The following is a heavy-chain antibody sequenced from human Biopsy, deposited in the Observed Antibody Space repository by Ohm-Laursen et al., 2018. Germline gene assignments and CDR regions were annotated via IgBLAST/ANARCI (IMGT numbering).Heavy chain of an antibody. D-gene: IGHD3-16*01. CDR2: IFYDGSNT. V-gene: IGHV3-30*02. CDR3: AKDRDNYTPIGGFSMDV. Sequence: GSLRLSCAASGFSFNNYGMQWVRQAPGKGLEWVAFIFYDGSNTYYADSVKGRFTISRDNSRDTLYLQMSSLRAEDTAVYYCAKDRDNYTPIGGFSMDVWGQGTTVTVSS. CDR1: GFSFNNYG. J-gene: IGHJ6*02.